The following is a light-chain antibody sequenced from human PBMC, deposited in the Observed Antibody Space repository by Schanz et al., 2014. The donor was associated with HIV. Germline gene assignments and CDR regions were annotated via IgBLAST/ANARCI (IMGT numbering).Light chain of an antibody. CDR3: SSYAGSNNYV. V-gene: IGLV2-8*01. CDR2: EVS. J-gene: IGLJ1*01. Sequence: QSALTQPPSASGSPGQSVTISCTGTSSDVGGYNYVSWYQQHPGKAPKLIISEVSKRPSGVPDRFSGSKSGNTASLTVSGLQAEDEADYYCSSYAGSNNYVFGTGTKVTVV. CDR1: SSDVGGYNY.